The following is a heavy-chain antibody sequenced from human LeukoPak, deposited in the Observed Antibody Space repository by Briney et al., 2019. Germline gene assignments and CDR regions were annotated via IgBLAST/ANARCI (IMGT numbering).Heavy chain of an antibody. CDR1: GGSFSGYY. D-gene: IGHD3-16*02. CDR2: INHSGSP. Sequence: SETLSLTCAVYGGSFSGYYWSWIRQPPGKGLEWIGEINHSGSPNYNPSLKSRVTISVDTSKNQFSLKLSSVTAADTAVYYCARLRHPYDYVWGSYRFNDYWGQGTLVTVSS. V-gene: IGHV4-34*01. J-gene: IGHJ4*02. CDR3: ARLRHPYDYVWGSYRFNDY.